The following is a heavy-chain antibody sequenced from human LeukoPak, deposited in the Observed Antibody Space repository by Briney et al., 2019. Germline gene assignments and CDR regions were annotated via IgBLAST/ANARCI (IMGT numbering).Heavy chain of an antibody. CDR2: ISNSGTAI. J-gene: IGHJ1*01. D-gene: IGHD5-18*01. Sequence: GGSLRLSCAASGFTFGSYTMNWVRQAPGKGLEWVSYISNSGTAIYYADSVKGRFTISRDNAKSSLYLQMNSLRAEDTAVYYCARAGYSMDTEYFQHWGQGTLVTVSS. V-gene: IGHV3-48*04. CDR1: GFTFGSYT. CDR3: ARAGYSMDTEYFQH.